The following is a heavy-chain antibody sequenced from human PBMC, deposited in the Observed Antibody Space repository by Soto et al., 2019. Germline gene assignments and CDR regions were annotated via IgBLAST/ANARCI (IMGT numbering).Heavy chain of an antibody. CDR3: AREGLWFGALLDPLGPRARTAV. J-gene: IGHJ6*02. CDR2: IYYSGST. CDR1: GGSISSGDYY. Sequence: PSETLSLTCTVSGGSISSGDYYWSWIRQPPGKGLEWIGYIYYSGSTYYNPSLKSRVTISVDTSKNQFSLKLSSVTAADTAVYYCAREGLWFGALLDPLGPRARTAVWGQGTTGTVTS. V-gene: IGHV4-30-4*01. D-gene: IGHD3-10*01.